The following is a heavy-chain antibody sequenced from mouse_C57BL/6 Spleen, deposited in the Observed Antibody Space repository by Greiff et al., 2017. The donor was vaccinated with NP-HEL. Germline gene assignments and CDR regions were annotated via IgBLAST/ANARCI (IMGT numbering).Heavy chain of an antibody. CDR2: IDPSDSYT. Sequence: VQLQQPGAELVKPGASVKLSCKASGYTFTSYWMQWVKQRPGQGLEWIGEIDPSDSYTNYNQKFKGKATLTVDTSSISAYMQLSSLTSEDSAVYYCARGDYGYDRFAYWGQGTLVTVSA. J-gene: IGHJ3*01. CDR3: ARGDYGYDRFAY. CDR1: GYTFTSYW. V-gene: IGHV1-50*01. D-gene: IGHD2-2*01.